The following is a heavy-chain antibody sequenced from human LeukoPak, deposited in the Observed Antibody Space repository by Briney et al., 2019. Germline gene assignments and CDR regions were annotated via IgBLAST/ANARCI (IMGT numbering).Heavy chain of an antibody. J-gene: IGHJ4*02. V-gene: IGHV1-2*02. Sequence: GASVKVSCKASGYTFTGYYMHWVRQAPGQGLEWMVWINPNSGGTNYAQKFQGRVTMTRDTSISTAYMELSRLRSDDTAVYYCARVQMTTVTGVYFDYWGQGTLVTVSS. CDR2: INPNSGGT. CDR1: GYTFTGYY. CDR3: ARVQMTTVTGVYFDY. D-gene: IGHD4-17*01.